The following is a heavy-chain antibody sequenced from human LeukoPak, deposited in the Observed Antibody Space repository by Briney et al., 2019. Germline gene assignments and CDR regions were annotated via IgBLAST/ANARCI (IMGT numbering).Heavy chain of an antibody. J-gene: IGHJ1*01. CDR2: IYYSGST. V-gene: IGHV4-31*03. D-gene: IGHD3-22*01. CDR1: GGSISSGGYY. Sequence: SETLSLTCTVSGGSISSGGYYWSWIRQHPGKGLEWIRYIYYSGSTYYNPSLKSRVTISVDTSKNQFSLKLSSVTAADTAVYYCARVRSSGPVRAFEYFQHWGQGTLVTVFS. CDR3: ARVRSSGPVRAFEYFQH.